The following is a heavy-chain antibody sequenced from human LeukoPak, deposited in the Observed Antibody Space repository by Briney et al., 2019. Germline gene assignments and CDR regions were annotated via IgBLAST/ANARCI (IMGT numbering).Heavy chain of an antibody. CDR1: GGSINSYY. J-gene: IGHJ5*02. Sequence: SETLSLTCSVSGGSINSYYWSWIRQPPGKGLEWIGYIYYSGSIKYNPSLKSRVTMSVDTSKNQFSLKLSSVTAADTAVYYCARTFFTETWFDPWGQGTLVTVST. V-gene: IGHV4-59*01. D-gene: IGHD2/OR15-2a*01. CDR3: ARTFFTETWFDP. CDR2: IYYSGSI.